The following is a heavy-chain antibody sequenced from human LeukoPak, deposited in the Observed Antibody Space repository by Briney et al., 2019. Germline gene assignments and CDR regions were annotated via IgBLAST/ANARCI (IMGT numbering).Heavy chain of an antibody. CDR2: INTDGSST. CDR3: ARDTAIVGAPTYRAY. D-gene: IGHD1-26*01. Sequence: GGSLRLSCAASGFTFSSYWMHWVRQAPGKGLVWVSRINTDGSSTSYADSVKGRFTISRDNAKNTLYLQMNSLRAEDTAVYYCARDTAIVGAPTYRAYWGQGTLVTVFS. J-gene: IGHJ4*02. CDR1: GFTFSSYW. V-gene: IGHV3-74*01.